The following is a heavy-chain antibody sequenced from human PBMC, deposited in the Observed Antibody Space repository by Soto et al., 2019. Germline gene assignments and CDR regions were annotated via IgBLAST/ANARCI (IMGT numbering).Heavy chain of an antibody. CDR3: ARLSPTSGNWALNY. CDR1: GASISSNY. Sequence: KTSETLSLTCTVSGASISSNYCSWIRERQRKGMEWICYSNFSESTNTNPSLNRRVRISVDTSKTQFSLKVSSVSATATAVSYCARLSPTSGNWALNYWGQGTLVTVSS. D-gene: IGHD7-27*01. CDR2: SNFSEST. V-gene: IGHV4-59*01. J-gene: IGHJ4*02.